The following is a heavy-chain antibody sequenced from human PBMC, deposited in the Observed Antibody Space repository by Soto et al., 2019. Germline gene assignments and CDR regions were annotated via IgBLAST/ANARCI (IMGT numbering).Heavy chain of an antibody. Sequence: QLQLQESGPRLVKPSETLSLTCTVSGGSISRSSYYWGWIRQPPGKGLEWIGSIYYSGSTHYNPSLKSRVTISVDTSKNQFSLKLSSVTAADTAVYYCATLWFGAADYWGQGTLVTVSS. D-gene: IGHD3-10*01. V-gene: IGHV4-39*01. CDR3: ATLWFGAADY. CDR2: IYYSGST. J-gene: IGHJ4*02. CDR1: GGSISRSSYY.